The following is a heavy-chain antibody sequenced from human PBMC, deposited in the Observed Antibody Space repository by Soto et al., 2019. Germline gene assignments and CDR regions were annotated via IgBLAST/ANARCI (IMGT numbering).Heavy chain of an antibody. CDR3: ARVESMAGPGGYYYYGMDV. J-gene: IGHJ6*02. Sequence: QVQLVQSGAEVKKPGSSVKVSCKASGGTFSSYAISWVRQAPGQGLEWMGGIIPIFGTANYAQKFQGRVTITADESTSTAYMELSSLRSEDTAVYYCARVESMAGPGGYYYYGMDVWGQGTTVTVSS. V-gene: IGHV1-69*01. D-gene: IGHD6-6*01. CDR1: GGTFSSYA. CDR2: IIPIFGTA.